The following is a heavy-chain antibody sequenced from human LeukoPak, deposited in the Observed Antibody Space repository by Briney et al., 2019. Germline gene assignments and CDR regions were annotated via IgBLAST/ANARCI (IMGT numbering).Heavy chain of an antibody. CDR2: ISGSGGST. V-gene: IGHV3-23*01. J-gene: IGHJ5*02. CDR1: GFTFSSYA. CDR3: AKDLSSSSWPAWFDP. D-gene: IGHD6-13*01. Sequence: GGSLRLSCAASGFTFSSYAMSWVRQAPGKGLEGVSAISGSGGSTYYADSVKGRFTISRDNSKNTLYLQMNSLRAEDTAVYYCAKDLSSSSWPAWFDPWGQGTLVTVSS.